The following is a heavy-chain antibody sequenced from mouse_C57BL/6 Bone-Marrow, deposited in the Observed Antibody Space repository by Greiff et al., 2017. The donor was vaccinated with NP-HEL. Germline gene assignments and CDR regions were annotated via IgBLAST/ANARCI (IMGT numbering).Heavy chain of an antibody. J-gene: IGHJ1*03. V-gene: IGHV2-9-1*01. CDR2: IWTGGGT. Sequence: QVQLQESGPGLVAPSQSLSITCTVSGFSLTSYAISWVRQPPGKGLEWLGVIWTGGGTNYNSALKSRLSISKDNSKSQVFLKMNSLQTDDTARYYCARKGGYYYGSSPYWYFDVWGTGTTVTVSS. CDR3: ARKGGYYYGSSPYWYFDV. D-gene: IGHD1-1*01. CDR1: GFSLTSYA.